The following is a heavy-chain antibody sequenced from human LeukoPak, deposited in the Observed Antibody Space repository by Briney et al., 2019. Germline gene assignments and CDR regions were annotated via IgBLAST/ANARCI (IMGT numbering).Heavy chain of an antibody. Sequence: PGGSLRLSCAASGFTVSSNYMSWVRQAPGKGLEWVSVIYSGGSTYYADSVKGRFTISRDNSKNTLYLQMNSLRAEDTAVYYCAREGYVWGSYRSSGSDWGQGTLVTVSS. CDR1: GFTVSSNY. V-gene: IGHV3-66*01. D-gene: IGHD3-16*02. CDR2: IYSGGST. CDR3: AREGYVWGSYRSSGSD. J-gene: IGHJ4*02.